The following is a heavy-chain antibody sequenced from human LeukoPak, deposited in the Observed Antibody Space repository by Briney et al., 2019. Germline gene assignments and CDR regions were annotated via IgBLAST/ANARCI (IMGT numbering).Heavy chain of an antibody. CDR2: INTNTGNP. CDR1: GYTFTSYA. J-gene: IGHJ3*02. D-gene: IGHD3-3*01. V-gene: IGHV7-4-1*02. Sequence: GASVEVSCKASGYTFTSYAMNWVRQAPGQGLEWMGWINTNTGNPTYAQGFTGRFVFSLDTSVSTAYLQISSLKAEDTAVYYCAISEITIFGVVGTFDIWGQGTMVTVSS. CDR3: AISEITIFGVVGTFDI.